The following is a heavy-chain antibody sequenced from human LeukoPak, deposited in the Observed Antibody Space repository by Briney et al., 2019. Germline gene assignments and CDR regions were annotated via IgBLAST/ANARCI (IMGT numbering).Heavy chain of an antibody. CDR1: GFTFSSYA. Sequence: GGSLRLSCAASGFTFSSYAMSWVRQAPGKGLEWVSAISGSGGSTYYADSVKGRFTISRDNSKNTLYLQMNSLRAEDTAVYYCAKDSIFGVVTYVDHWGQGTLVTVSS. CDR2: ISGSGGST. CDR3: AKDSIFGVVTYVDH. D-gene: IGHD3-3*02. J-gene: IGHJ4*02. V-gene: IGHV3-23*01.